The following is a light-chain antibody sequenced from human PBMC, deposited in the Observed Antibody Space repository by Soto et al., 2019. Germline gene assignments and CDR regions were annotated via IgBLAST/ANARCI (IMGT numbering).Light chain of an antibody. CDR2: EVS. V-gene: IGLV2-14*01. CDR3: AAYTGTSTAVL. Sequence: QSALTQPASVSGSPGQSITISCAGTSSDIGAYNYVSWYQQHPGRAPKLMLYEVSHRPSGVSNRFSGSKSANTASLTISWLQPEDEADYYCAAYTGTSTAVLFGGGTKLTVL. CDR1: SSDIGAYNY. J-gene: IGLJ2*01.